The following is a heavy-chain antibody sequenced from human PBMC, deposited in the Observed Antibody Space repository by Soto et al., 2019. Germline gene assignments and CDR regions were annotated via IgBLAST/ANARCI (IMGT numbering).Heavy chain of an antibody. Sequence: QVQLVQSGAEVKKPGSSVKVSCKASGGTFSSYAISWVRQAPGQGLEWMGGIIPIFGTANYAQKFQGRVTSTADEATSTAYMELSSLRSEDTAVYYCASCGGDCYSPAFDYYYYGMDVWGQGTTVTVSS. CDR2: IIPIFGTA. CDR1: GGTFSSYA. J-gene: IGHJ6*02. D-gene: IGHD2-21*02. V-gene: IGHV1-69*12. CDR3: ASCGGDCYSPAFDYYYYGMDV.